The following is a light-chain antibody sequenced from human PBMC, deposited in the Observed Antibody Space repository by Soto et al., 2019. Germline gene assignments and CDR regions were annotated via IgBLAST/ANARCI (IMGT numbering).Light chain of an antibody. CDR3: QNYNSAPET. Sequence: DIQMTQSPSSLSASVGDRVTITCRASQAISNYLAWYQQKPGKIPKVLIYAASTLNSGVPSRFSGSGSGKEFTLTITNVQPEDVATYYCQNYNSAPETFGPGTKVDIK. V-gene: IGKV1-27*01. CDR1: QAISNY. J-gene: IGKJ1*01. CDR2: AAS.